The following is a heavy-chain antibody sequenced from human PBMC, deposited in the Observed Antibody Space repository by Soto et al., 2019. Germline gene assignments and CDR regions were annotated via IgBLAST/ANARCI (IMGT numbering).Heavy chain of an antibody. D-gene: IGHD1-26*01. Sequence: QITLKESGPSLVKPTQTLTLTCSFSGFSLTTSEVAVGWVRQPPGKALEGLALIYWHDDKRYNPSLKSRLSSNKDTYKNQVVSTMTNMDPVDTATYYCAHRRLGGSFFDFWGQGTLVTVSS. CDR3: AHRRLGGSFFDF. CDR2: IYWHDDK. CDR1: GFSLTTSEVA. J-gene: IGHJ4*02. V-gene: IGHV2-5*01.